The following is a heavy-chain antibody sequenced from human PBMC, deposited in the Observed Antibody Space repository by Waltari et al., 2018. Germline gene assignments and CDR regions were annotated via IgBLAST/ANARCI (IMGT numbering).Heavy chain of an antibody. CDR2: IYTSGST. J-gene: IGHJ2*01. CDR1: GGSISSSY. V-gene: IGHV4-4*09. Sequence: QVQLQESGPGLVKPSETLSLTCTVSGGSISSSYWSWIRQPPGKGLEWIGYIYTSGSTNYNPSLKSRVTISVDTSKNQFSLKLSSVTAADTAVYYCARTLGSDWYFDLWGRGTLVTVSS. CDR3: ARTLGSDWYFDL. D-gene: IGHD7-27*01.